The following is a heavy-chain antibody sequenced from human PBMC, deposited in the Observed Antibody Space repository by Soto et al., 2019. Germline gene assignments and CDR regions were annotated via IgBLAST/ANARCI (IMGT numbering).Heavy chain of an antibody. J-gene: IGHJ5*02. V-gene: IGHV1-69*13. CDR1: GGTFSSYA. CDR3: ARDHSSSTSCYKIHWFDP. CDR2: IIPIFGTA. Sequence: AASVKVSCKASGGTFSSYAISWVRQAPGQGLEWMGGIIPIFGTANYAQKFQGRVTITADESTSTAYMELSSLRSEDTAVYYCARDHSSSTSCYKIHWFDPWGQGTLVTVSS. D-gene: IGHD2-2*02.